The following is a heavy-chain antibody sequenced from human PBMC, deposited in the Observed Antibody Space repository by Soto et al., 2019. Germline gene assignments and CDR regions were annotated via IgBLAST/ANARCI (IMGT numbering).Heavy chain of an antibody. D-gene: IGHD4-4*01. CDR3: ARDGYSNPRYFDY. J-gene: IGHJ2*01. CDR2: INHSGST. CDR1: GARFGGYY. Sequence: QVQLQQWGAGLLKPSETPSHTCAVYGARFGGYYWSWIRQPPGKGLEWIGEINHSGSTNYNPSLKSRVTISVDTSRNQSSLKMTSVSTADTAVYYCARDGYSNPRYFDYWGRGTPVTVSS. V-gene: IGHV4-34*01.